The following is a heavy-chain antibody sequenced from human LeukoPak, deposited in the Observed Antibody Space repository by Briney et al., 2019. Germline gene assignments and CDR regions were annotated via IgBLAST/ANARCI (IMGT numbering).Heavy chain of an antibody. CDR1: GYPFTGYF. V-gene: IGHV1-2*02. CDR2: LNPDSGGT. CDR3: ARDLRQLSDYFDY. Sequence: ASVKVSCKASGYPFTGYFIHWVRQAPGHGLEWMGWLNPDSGGTGYSQKFQDRVTLTRDTSINTAYMEVSSLRSDDTAVYYCARDLRQLSDYFDYWGQGTLVTVSS. D-gene: IGHD2-15*01. J-gene: IGHJ4*02.